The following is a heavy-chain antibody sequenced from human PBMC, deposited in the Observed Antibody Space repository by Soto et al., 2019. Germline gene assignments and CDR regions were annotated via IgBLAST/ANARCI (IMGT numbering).Heavy chain of an antibody. Sequence: GASVKVSCKASGYTFHNYGVTWVRQAPGHGLVWMGRISAYNYNTHYAQNFEGRVTMTTDTSTSTADMELRTLRSDDTAVYYCAVGRGVDRNYGYYYNYYGMDVCGQGTTVTVSS. CDR2: ISAYNYNT. CDR3: AVGRGVDRNYGYYYNYYGMDV. J-gene: IGHJ6*01. V-gene: IGHV1-18*01. D-gene: IGHD4-4*01. CDR1: GYTFHNYG.